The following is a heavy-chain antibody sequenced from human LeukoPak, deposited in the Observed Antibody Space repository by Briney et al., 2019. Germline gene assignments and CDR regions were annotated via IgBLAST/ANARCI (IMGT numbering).Heavy chain of an antibody. Sequence: GGSLGLSCAASGFTFTTYWMHWVRQAPGKGLVWVSHINSDGSITSYADSVKGRFTISRDNAKNTLYLQMNSLRAEDTAVYYCARDGGSGSYYFEQYYFDYWGQGTLVTVSS. J-gene: IGHJ4*02. D-gene: IGHD3-10*01. CDR2: INSDGSIT. CDR1: GFTFTTYW. CDR3: ARDGGSGSYYFEQYYFDY. V-gene: IGHV3-74*01.